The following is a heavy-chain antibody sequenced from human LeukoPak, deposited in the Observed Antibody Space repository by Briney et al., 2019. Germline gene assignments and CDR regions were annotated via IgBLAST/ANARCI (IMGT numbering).Heavy chain of an antibody. CDR3: ARAKVASRIRLEY. V-gene: IGHV4-59*01. D-gene: IGHD5-12*01. CDR2: IYHDVST. CDR1: GGSIRSYY. Sequence: PSETLSLTCTVSGGSIRSYYYNWIRQPPGKGLEWIGYIYHDVSTSYNPSLKSRVTMSVDTSKNQFSLTLISVTAADTAVYYCARAKVASRIRLEYWGQVSWSPSPQ. J-gene: IGHJ4*01.